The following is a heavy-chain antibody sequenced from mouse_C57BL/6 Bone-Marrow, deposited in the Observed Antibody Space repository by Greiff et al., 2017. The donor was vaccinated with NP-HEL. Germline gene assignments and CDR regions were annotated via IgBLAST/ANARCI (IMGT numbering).Heavy chain of an antibody. CDR2: ISSGSSTI. CDR1: GFTFSDYG. V-gene: IGHV5-17*01. Sequence: EVKLVESGGGLVKPGGPLKLSCAASGFTFSDYGMHWVRQAPEKGLEWVAYISSGSSTIYYADTVKGRFTISRDNAKNTLFLQMTSLRSEDTAMYYCARDGYSWFAYWGQGTLVTVSA. J-gene: IGHJ3*01. D-gene: IGHD2-3*01. CDR3: ARDGYSWFAY.